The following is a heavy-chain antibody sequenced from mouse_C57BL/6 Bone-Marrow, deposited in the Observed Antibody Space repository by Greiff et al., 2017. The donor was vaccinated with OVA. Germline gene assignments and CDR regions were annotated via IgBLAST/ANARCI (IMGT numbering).Heavy chain of an antibody. V-gene: IGHV5-6*01. J-gene: IGHJ4*01. CDR3: ARHRYYGSTPKDY. D-gene: IGHD1-1*01. CDR2: ISSGGSYT. Sequence: EVKLVESGGDLVKPGGSLKLSCAASGFTFSSYGMSWVRQTPDKRLEWVATISSGGSYTYYPDSVKGRFTISRDNAKNTLYLQMSSLKSEDTAMYYCARHRYYGSTPKDYWGQGTSVTVSS. CDR1: GFTFSSYG.